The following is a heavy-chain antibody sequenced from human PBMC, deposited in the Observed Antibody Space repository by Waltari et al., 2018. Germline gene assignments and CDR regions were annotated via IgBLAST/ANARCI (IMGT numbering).Heavy chain of an antibody. J-gene: IGHJ6*03. V-gene: IGHV4-4*07. CDR1: GDSIIGYF. Sequence: QVQLQESGPGLLKSSGTLSLTCSVSGDSIIGYFWSWVRQPAGKKMEWIGRIHSTGNSDPKPSLKSRISMSVDTSKNQVSLNLTSVTAADTAVYYCARDRVESEFYYYYHMDVWGRGTAVIISS. D-gene: IGHD3-10*01. CDR2: IHSTGNS. CDR3: ARDRVESEFYYYYHMDV.